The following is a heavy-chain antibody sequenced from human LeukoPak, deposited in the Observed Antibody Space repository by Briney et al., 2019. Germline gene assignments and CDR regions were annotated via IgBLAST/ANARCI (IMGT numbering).Heavy chain of an antibody. CDR3: ARGSGDSYGYDYYYYMDV. CDR1: GYTVTSYD. V-gene: IGHV1-8*01. CDR2: MKPKSVNT. J-gene: IGHJ6*03. D-gene: IGHD5-18*01. Sequence: ASVKVSCKAAGYTVTSYDTNCVRQATGQGLEWIGWMKPKSVNTGYAQKFQGRVTMTSNTSMSTAYMELSSLRSEDTAVYYCARGSGDSYGYDYYYYMDVWGKGPTVTISS.